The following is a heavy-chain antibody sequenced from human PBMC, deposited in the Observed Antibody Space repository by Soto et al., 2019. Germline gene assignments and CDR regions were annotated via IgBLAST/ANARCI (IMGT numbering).Heavy chain of an antibody. D-gene: IGHD3-10*01. Sequence: QVQLVESGGGVVQPGRSLRLSCAASGFTFSSYGMHWVRQAPGKGLEWVAVISYDGSNKYYADSVKGRFTISRDNSKNTLYLQMNSLRAEDTAVYYCAKEELWFGIPDHFDYWGQGTLVTVSS. V-gene: IGHV3-30*18. J-gene: IGHJ4*02. CDR2: ISYDGSNK. CDR3: AKEELWFGIPDHFDY. CDR1: GFTFSSYG.